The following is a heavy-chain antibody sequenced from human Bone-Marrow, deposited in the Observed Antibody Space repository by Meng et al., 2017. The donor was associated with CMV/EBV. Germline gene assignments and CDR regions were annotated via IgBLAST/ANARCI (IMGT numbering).Heavy chain of an antibody. CDR1: GLTFSRYA. J-gene: IGHJ4*02. CDR2: IGGGGVST. D-gene: IGHD3-22*01. Sequence: SCAASGLTFSRYARNWVRQAPGKGLEWVSTIGGGGVSTYYADSVKGRFTISRDNSKNTLYLQMNSLRAEDTAVYYCAKDRVRDYDSDWGQGTLVTVSS. V-gene: IGHV3-23*01. CDR3: AKDRVRDYDSD.